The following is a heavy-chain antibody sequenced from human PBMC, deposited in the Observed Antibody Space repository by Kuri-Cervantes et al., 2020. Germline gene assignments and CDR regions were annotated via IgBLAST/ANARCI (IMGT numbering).Heavy chain of an antibody. D-gene: IGHD6-19*01. V-gene: IGHV4-61*08. Sequence: GSLRLSCAVSGGSISSGGYSWSWIRQPPGKKLEWIGCIYPGQNNRYNPSLQSRVAISVDTSKNQFSLNLSSVTAADTAVYYCARAEYSSGWYVYFDYWGQGTLVTVSS. J-gene: IGHJ4*02. CDR1: GGSISSGGYS. CDR2: IYPGQNN. CDR3: ARAEYSSGWYVYFDY.